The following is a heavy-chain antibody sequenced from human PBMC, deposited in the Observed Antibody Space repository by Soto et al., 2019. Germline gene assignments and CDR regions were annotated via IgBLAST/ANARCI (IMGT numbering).Heavy chain of an antibody. Sequence: ASVKVSCKASGDTFTTFDINWVRQATGHGLEWMGWINPNSGNIGYAQRFQGRVTMTRDTAIRTAYMEVSSLRSDDTAVYYCARGRASGSYYLLDYWGQGTLVTVSS. CDR1: GDTFTTFD. CDR2: INPNSGNI. V-gene: IGHV1-8*01. CDR3: ARGRASGSYYLLDY. D-gene: IGHD3-10*01. J-gene: IGHJ4*02.